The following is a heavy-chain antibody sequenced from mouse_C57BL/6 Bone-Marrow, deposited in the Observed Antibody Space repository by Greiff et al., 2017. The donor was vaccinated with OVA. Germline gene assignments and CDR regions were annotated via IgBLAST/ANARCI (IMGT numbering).Heavy chain of an antibody. J-gene: IGHJ1*03. CDR3: ARCYYYGSSDWYFDV. D-gene: IGHD1-1*01. V-gene: IGHV5-17*01. Sequence: EVQRVESGGGLVKPGGSLKLSCAASGFTFSDYGMHWVRQAPEKGLEWVAYISSGSSTIYYADTVKGRFTISRDNAKNTLFLQMTSLRSEDTAMYYCARCYYYGSSDWYFDVWGTGTTVTVSS. CDR1: GFTFSDYG. CDR2: ISSGSSTI.